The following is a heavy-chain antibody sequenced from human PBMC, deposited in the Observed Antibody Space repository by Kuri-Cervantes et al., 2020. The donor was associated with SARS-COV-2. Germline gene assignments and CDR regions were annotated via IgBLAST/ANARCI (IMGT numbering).Heavy chain of an antibody. CDR2: IDNAASNT. CDR3: AKDLYESGGYTWAY. V-gene: IGHV3-23*03. J-gene: IGHJ4*02. CDR1: GLTFSTFA. Sequence: GGSLRLSCAAPGLTFSTFAMGWVRQAPGKGLEWVSFIDNAASNTYYADFVKGRFTISRDSSTNMVSLQMNSLRGDDTAVYYCAKDLYESGGYTWAYWGQGTRVTVSS. D-gene: IGHD3-22*01.